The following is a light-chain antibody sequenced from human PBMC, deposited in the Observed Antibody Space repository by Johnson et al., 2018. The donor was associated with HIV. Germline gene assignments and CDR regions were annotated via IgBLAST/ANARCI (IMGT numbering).Light chain of an antibody. Sequence: QSVLTQPPSMSAAPGQKVTISCSGSSSNIGNNYVSWYQQLPGTAPKLLIYDNNKRPSGIPDRFSGSKSGTSATLGITGLQTGDEADYYCGTWDSSLSARYVVGTWTKVTVL. CDR3: GTWDSSLSARYV. V-gene: IGLV1-51*01. CDR2: DNN. CDR1: SSNIGNNY. J-gene: IGLJ1*01.